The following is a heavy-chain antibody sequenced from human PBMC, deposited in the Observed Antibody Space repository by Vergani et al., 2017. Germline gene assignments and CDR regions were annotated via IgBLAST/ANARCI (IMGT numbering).Heavy chain of an antibody. CDR2: ISWDGGST. D-gene: IGHD2-2*02. Sequence: EVQLVESGGGLVQPGGSLRLSCAASGFTFDDYAMHWVRQAPGKGLEWVSLISWDGGSTYYADSVKGRFTISRDNSKNSLYLQMNSLRAEDTALYYCAKDREGYCSSTSCYISYFDYWGQGTLVTVSS. V-gene: IGHV3-43D*04. CDR1: GFTFDDYA. CDR3: AKDREGYCSSTSCYISYFDY. J-gene: IGHJ4*02.